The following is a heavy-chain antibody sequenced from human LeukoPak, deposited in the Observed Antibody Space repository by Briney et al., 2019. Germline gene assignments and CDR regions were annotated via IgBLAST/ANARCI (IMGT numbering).Heavy chain of an antibody. Sequence: SETLSLTCGVYGGSFSGYYWSWIRQPPGKGLEWIGEINHSGSTNYNPSLKSRVTISVDTSKNQFSLKLSSVTAADTAVYYCARDQTGDYWGEGTLVTVSS. J-gene: IGHJ4*02. V-gene: IGHV4-34*01. CDR3: ARDQTGDY. CDR2: INHSGST. CDR1: GGSFSGYY.